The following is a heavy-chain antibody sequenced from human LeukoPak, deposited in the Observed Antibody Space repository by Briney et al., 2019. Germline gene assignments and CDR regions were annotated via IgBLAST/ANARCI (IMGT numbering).Heavy chain of an antibody. J-gene: IGHJ5*02. Sequence: SVKVSCKASGGTFGSYAISWVRQAPGQGLEWMGGIIPIFGTANYAQKFQGRVTITADESTSTAYMELSSLRSEDTAVYYCARGSIVVVPQGWFDPWGQGTLVTVSS. D-gene: IGHD2-2*01. CDR3: ARGSIVVVPQGWFDP. CDR1: GGTFGSYA. V-gene: IGHV1-69*13. CDR2: IIPIFGTA.